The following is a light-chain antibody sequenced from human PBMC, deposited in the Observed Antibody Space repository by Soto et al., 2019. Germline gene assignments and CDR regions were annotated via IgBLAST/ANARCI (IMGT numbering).Light chain of an antibody. CDR1: QSIGEW. Sequence: DIQMTQSPSTLSASIGDRVTITCRASQSIGEWLAWYQQKPGKAPKVLIYDASRLQSGVPSRFSGSGSETEFILTISSLQPDDFATYFCQQSYNIPRATFGQGTKVDI. CDR3: QQSYNIPRAT. J-gene: IGKJ1*01. CDR2: DAS. V-gene: IGKV1-5*01.